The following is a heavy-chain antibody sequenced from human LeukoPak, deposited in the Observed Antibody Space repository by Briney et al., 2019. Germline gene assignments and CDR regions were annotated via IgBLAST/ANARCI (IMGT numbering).Heavy chain of an antibody. CDR3: ARAGEGFDT. Sequence: PGGSLRLSYAASGFTFSNYGMHWVRQAPGKGLEWVAVIWYDASNKFYGDSVKGRFTISRDNSKNTLYLQMSSLRAEDTAIYYCARAGEGFDTWGQGTKVTVSS. CDR2: IWYDASNK. CDR1: GFTFSNYG. J-gene: IGHJ3*02. D-gene: IGHD3-10*01. V-gene: IGHV3-33*01.